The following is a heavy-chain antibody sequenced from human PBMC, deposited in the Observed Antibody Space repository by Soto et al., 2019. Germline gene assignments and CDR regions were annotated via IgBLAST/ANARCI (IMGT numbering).Heavy chain of an antibody. CDR1: GFTFSSYW. CDR3: ARSRYDSSGYYFDI. Sequence: GSLRLSCAASGFTFSSYWMSWVRQAPGKGLEWVANIKQDGSEKYYVDSVKGRFTNSRDNAKNSLYLQMNSLRAEDKGVYYCARSRYDSSGYYFDIWGQGTMVTVSS. D-gene: IGHD3-22*01. CDR2: IKQDGSEK. J-gene: IGHJ3*02. V-gene: IGHV3-7*01.